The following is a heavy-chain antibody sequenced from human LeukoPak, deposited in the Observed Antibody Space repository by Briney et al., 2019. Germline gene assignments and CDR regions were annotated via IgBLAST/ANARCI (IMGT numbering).Heavy chain of an antibody. CDR2: MFYNGEA. Sequence: SETLSLTCTVSGDSFDNYYWSWVRQPPGRGLEWIGSMFYNGEANYDPSLKSRVSISLDTSKRQISLRLNSVTAADAAVYYCGRGPDYYDSSGYYYWGQGTLVTVSS. CDR1: GDSFDNYY. J-gene: IGHJ4*02. D-gene: IGHD3-22*01. CDR3: GRGPDYYDSSGYYY. V-gene: IGHV4-59*08.